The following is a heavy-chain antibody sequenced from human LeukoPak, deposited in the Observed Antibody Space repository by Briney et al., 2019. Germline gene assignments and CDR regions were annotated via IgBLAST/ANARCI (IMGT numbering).Heavy chain of an antibody. D-gene: IGHD6-19*01. V-gene: IGHV3-9*03. CDR2: ISWNSGSI. Sequence: PGGSLRLSCAASGFTFDDYAMHWVRHAPGKGLEWVSGISWNSGSIGYADSVKGRFTISRDNAKNSLYLQMNSLRAEDMALYYCARQESGWSLFDYWGQGTLVTVSS. J-gene: IGHJ4*02. CDR3: ARQESGWSLFDY. CDR1: GFTFDDYA.